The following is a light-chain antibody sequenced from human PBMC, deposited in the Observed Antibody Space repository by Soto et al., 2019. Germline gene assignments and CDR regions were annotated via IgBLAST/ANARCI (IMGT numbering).Light chain of an antibody. J-gene: IGKJ5*01. CDR3: QQRSTWPS. CDR1: QSVSSY. V-gene: IGKV3-11*01. CDR2: DAS. Sequence: IVLTQSPANLSLSPGERATLSCRASQSVSSYLAWYQHKPGQAPRLLIYDASNRATGIPARFSGSGSGTDFTLTISSLEPEDFALHYCQQRSTWPSFGQGTRLEIK.